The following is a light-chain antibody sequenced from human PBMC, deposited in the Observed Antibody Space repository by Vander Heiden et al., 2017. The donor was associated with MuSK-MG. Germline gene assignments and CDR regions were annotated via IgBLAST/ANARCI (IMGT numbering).Light chain of an antibody. CDR2: GNS. V-gene: IGLV1-40*01. J-gene: IGLJ2*01. Sequence: QSVLTQPPSVSGAPGQRVTIPCTGSNSNIGAGYDVHWYQQLPGTAPKLLISGNSNRPSGVPDRFSGSKSGTSASLAITGLQAEDEADYYCQSYDISLSVPLVFGGGTRLTVL. CDR3: QSYDISLSVPLV. CDR1: NSNIGAGYD.